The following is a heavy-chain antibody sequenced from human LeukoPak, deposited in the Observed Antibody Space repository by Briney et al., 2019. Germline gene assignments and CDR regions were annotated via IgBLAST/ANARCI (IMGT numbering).Heavy chain of an antibody. Sequence: GGSLRLSCAASGFTFSSYEMNWVRQAPGKGLEWVAYISSDGSKIYYADSVKGRFTISRDNAKNSLYLQMNSLRAEDTAVYYCARGSHVLRYWGWLPPFVYWGQGTLVTVSS. CDR1: GFTFSSYE. J-gene: IGHJ4*02. CDR3: ARGSHVLRYWGWLPPFVY. V-gene: IGHV3-48*03. CDR2: ISSDGSKI. D-gene: IGHD3-9*01.